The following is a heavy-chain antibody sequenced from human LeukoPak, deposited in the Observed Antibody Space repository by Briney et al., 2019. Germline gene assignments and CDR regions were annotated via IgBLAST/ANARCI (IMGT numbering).Heavy chain of an antibody. CDR3: AKGHGYSYGRFDH. D-gene: IGHD5-18*01. Sequence: PGGSLRLSCAASGFTFDDYAMHWVRQAPGKGLEWVSGISWNSGSIGYADSVKGRFTISRDNAKNSLYLQMNSLRAEDTALYYCAKGHGYSYGRFDHWGQGTLVTVSS. V-gene: IGHV3-9*01. J-gene: IGHJ4*02. CDR1: GFTFDDYA. CDR2: ISWNSGSI.